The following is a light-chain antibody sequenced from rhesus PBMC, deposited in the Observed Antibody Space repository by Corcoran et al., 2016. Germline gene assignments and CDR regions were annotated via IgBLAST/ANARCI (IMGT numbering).Light chain of an antibody. V-gene: IGKV1-74*01. CDR2: KAS. CDR3: QHSYGTPLT. Sequence: DIQMTQSPSSLSASVGDRVTITCRASENVNNYLHWYQQKPGKPPKLLIYKASTLQSGVPSRFSGSGSGTDFTLTISSLQPEDFATYYCQHSYGTPLTFGGGTKVELK. J-gene: IGKJ4*01. CDR1: ENVNNY.